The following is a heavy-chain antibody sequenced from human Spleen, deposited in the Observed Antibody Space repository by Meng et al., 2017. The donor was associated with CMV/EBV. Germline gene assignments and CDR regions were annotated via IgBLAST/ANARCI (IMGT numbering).Heavy chain of an antibody. CDR3: ARVMQSYFFDY. CDR1: GFTFSYYE. CDR2: ITSSSSSI. D-gene: IGHD2-8*01. J-gene: IGHJ4*02. Sequence: GESLKISCTASGFTFSYYEINWVRQAPGKGLEWVSYITSSSSSISFADSVRGRFTISRDNDKNSLYLQMNSLRGEDTAVYYCARVMQSYFFDYWGQGTLVTVSS. V-gene: IGHV3-48*03.